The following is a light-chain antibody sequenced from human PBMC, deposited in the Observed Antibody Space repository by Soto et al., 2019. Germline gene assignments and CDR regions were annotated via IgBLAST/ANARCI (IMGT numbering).Light chain of an antibody. Sequence: QSALTQPASVSGSPGQSITISCTGTSRDVGVYSYVSWYQLHPGKVPKLMIYDVSNRPSGVSNRFSGAKSGKTASLTISGLQAEDEADYYCSSYTSTTPLVFGGGTKLTVL. CDR1: SRDVGVYSY. J-gene: IGLJ3*02. V-gene: IGLV2-14*03. CDR2: DVS. CDR3: SSYTSTTPLV.